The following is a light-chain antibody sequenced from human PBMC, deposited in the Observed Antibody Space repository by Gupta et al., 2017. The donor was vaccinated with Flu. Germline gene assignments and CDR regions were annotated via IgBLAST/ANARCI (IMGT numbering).Light chain of an antibody. CDR2: DVT. Sequence: QSALTQTRSLSGSPGQSVTISCTGASTNIGTYNFVSWYQQHPGEAPRLLLYDVTKRPSGVPGRFSGSKSGNTASLTISGLQTEDEADFYCCSYAGTKIWVFGGGTKLTVL. J-gene: IGLJ3*02. V-gene: IGLV2-11*01. CDR3: CSYAGTKIWV. CDR1: STNIGTYNF.